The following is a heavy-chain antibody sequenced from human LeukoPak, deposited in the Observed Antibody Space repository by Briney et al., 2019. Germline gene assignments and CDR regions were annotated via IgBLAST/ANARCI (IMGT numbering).Heavy chain of an antibody. CDR1: GFTFSSYS. D-gene: IGHD6-13*01. J-gene: IGHJ3*02. CDR3: ARMYSSSWSNAFDI. Sequence: GGSLRLSCAASGFTFSSYSMTWVRQAPGKGLEWVSSISSSSSYIYYADSVKGRFTISRDNAKNSLYLQMNSLRAEDTAVYYCARMYSSSWSNAFDIWGQGTMVTVSS. CDR2: ISSSSSYI. V-gene: IGHV3-21*01.